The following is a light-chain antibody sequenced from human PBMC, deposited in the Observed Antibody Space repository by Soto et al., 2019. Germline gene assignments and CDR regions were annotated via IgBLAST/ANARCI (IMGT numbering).Light chain of an antibody. CDR3: QTWGTGTSVV. J-gene: IGLJ2*01. CDR2: LNSDGSH. Sequence: QPVLTQSPSASASLGASVKLTCTLSSGPSSYAIAWHQQQPEKGPRYLMKLNSDGSHSKGDGIPDRFSGSSSGAERYLTVSSLQSEDEADYYCQTWGTGTSVVFGGGTKVTVL. V-gene: IGLV4-69*01. CDR1: SGPSSYA.